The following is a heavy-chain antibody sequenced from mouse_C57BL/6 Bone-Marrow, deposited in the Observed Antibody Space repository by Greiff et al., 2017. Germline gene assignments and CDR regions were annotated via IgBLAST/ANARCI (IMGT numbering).Heavy chain of an antibody. CDR1: GFNIKDDY. CDR2: IDPENGDT. D-gene: IGHD2-1*01. Sequence: EVQLQQSGAELVRPGASVKLSCTASGFNIKDDYMHWVKQRPEQGLEWIGWIDPENGDTEYASKFQGKATITADTSSNTAYLQRSSLTSEDTAVYYCTTAGNYDAMDYWGRGTSITVSS. CDR3: TTAGNYDAMDY. J-gene: IGHJ4*01. V-gene: IGHV14-4*01.